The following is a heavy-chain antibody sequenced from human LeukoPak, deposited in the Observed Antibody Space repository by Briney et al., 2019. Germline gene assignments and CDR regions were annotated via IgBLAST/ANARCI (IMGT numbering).Heavy chain of an antibody. CDR3: ARAIAVVDY. D-gene: IGHD6-19*01. CDR2: INPNSGGT. Sequence: ASVKVSCKASGYTFTDYYIHWVRQAPGPGLEWMGWINPNSGGTNSAQKFQGRVTMTKDTSISTAYMELSRLRSDDTAVYFCARAIAVVDYWGQGTLVTVSS. CDR1: GYTFTDYY. J-gene: IGHJ4*02. V-gene: IGHV1-2*02.